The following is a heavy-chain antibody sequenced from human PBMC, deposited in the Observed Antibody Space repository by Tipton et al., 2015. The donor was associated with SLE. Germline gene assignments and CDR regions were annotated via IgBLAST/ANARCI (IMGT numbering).Heavy chain of an antibody. CDR3: ARGPRSLGGGPRDDT. D-gene: IGHD2-15*01. CDR2: VSDSGST. J-gene: IGHJ5*02. CDR1: GGSISSGDYY. Sequence: TLSLTCTVSGGSISSGDYYWSWIRQPPGKGLEWIGYVSDSGSTNYNPSLKSRVTISLDASKNQFSLKLSSVTAADTAVYYCARGPRSLGGGPRDDTWGQGTLVTVSS. V-gene: IGHV4-61*08.